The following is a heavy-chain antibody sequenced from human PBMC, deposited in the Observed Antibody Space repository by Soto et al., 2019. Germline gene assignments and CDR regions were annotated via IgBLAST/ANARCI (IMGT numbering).Heavy chain of an antibody. D-gene: IGHD3-10*01. CDR2: FKPKTDG. Sequence: GLNRLPKAAAGLSFGMLLVSWIRQAPRKRLEWVGHFKPKTDGDYAAPVRGRFTFSKDDSKTTFYLQMNSLNSEDTVVYYCTTDIASQGGGEFDYWGQGTLVTVTS. J-gene: IGHJ4*02. CDR3: TTDIASQGGGEFDY. CDR1: GLSFGMLL. V-gene: IGHV3-15*06.